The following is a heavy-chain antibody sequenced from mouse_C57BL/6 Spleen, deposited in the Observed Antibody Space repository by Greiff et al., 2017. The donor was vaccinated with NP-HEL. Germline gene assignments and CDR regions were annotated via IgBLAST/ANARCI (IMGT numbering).Heavy chain of an antibody. D-gene: IGHD1-1*01. CDR3: ARQGTTVVGAMDY. CDR1: GFTFSDYG. Sequence: EVQLVESGGGLVKPGGSLKLSCAASGFTFSDYGMHWVRQAPEKGLEWVAYISSGSSTIYYADTVTGRFTISRDNAKNTLFLQMTSLRSEDTAMYYCARQGTTVVGAMDYWGQGTSVTVSS. CDR2: ISSGSSTI. J-gene: IGHJ4*01. V-gene: IGHV5-17*01.